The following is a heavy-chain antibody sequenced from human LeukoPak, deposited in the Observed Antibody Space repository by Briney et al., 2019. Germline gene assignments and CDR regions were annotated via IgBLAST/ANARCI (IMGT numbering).Heavy chain of an antibody. J-gene: IGHJ4*02. D-gene: IGHD2-8*01. V-gene: IGHV1-69*02. CDR1: GGTFSSYT. Sequence: SVKVSCKASGGTFSSYTISWVRQAPGQGLEWMGRIIPILGIANYAQKFQGRVTITADKSTSTAYMELSSLRSEGTAVYYCARKSGYCTNGVCYHYFDYWGQGTLVTVSS. CDR3: ARKSGYCTNGVCYHYFDY. CDR2: IIPILGIA.